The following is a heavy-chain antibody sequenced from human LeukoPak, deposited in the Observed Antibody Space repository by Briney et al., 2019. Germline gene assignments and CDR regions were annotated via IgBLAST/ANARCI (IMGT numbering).Heavy chain of an antibody. CDR1: RFTFSSYA. J-gene: IGHJ4*02. Sequence: GGSLRLSCAASRFTFSSYAMHWVRQAPGKGLEWVAVISYDGSNKYYADSVKGRFTISRDNSKNTLYLQMNSLRAEDTAVYYCARETNTYYDFWSGYSIDYWGLGTLVTVSS. CDR3: ARETNTYYDFWSGYSIDY. CDR2: ISYDGSNK. D-gene: IGHD3-3*01. V-gene: IGHV3-30-3*01.